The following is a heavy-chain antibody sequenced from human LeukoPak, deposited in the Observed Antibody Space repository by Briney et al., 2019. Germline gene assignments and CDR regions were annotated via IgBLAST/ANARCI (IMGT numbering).Heavy chain of an antibody. D-gene: IGHD3-16*01. J-gene: IGHJ4*02. CDR2: INHSGST. V-gene: IGHV4-34*01. CDR1: GGSFSGYY. Sequence: SETLSLTCAVYGGSFSGYYWSWVRQPPGKGPEWIGEINHSGSTTYNPSLKSRVTMSMDTSKNQFSLKLSSVTAADTAVYYCASLMLIAAGYDYWGQGNLVTVSS. CDR3: ASLMLIAAGYDY.